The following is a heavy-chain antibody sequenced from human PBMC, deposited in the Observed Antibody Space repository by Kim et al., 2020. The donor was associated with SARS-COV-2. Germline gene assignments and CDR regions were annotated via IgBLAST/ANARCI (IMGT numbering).Heavy chain of an antibody. V-gene: IGHV3-21*01. CDR1: GFTFSSYS. CDR2: ISSSSSYI. CDR3: ARTPEITMVRGVIHHFDY. D-gene: IGHD3-10*01. Sequence: GGSLRLSCAASGFTFSSYSMNWVRQAPGKGLEWVSSISSSSSYIYYADSVKGRFTISRDNAKNSLYLQMNSLRAEDTAVYYCARTPEITMVRGVIHHFDYWGQGTLVTASS. J-gene: IGHJ4*02.